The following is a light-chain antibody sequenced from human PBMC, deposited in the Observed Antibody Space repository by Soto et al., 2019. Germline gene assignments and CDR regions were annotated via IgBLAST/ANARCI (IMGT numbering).Light chain of an antibody. Sequence: DIQMTQSPSSLSASVGDRVTITCRASQSISRHLNWYQQKPGKAPKLLIYGASSLQSGVPSRFSGSGSGTEFTLTISSLQPDDFATYYCQQSYSTLWTFGQGTKVDI. CDR2: GAS. CDR1: QSISRH. CDR3: QQSYSTLWT. V-gene: IGKV1-39*01. J-gene: IGKJ1*01.